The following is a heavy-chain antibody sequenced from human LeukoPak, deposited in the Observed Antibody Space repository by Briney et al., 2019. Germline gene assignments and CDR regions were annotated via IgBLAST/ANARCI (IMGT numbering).Heavy chain of an antibody. V-gene: IGHV4-59*01. CDR1: GGSISSYY. J-gene: IGHJ4*02. D-gene: IGHD5-12*01. CDR2: IYYSGST. Sequence: PSETLSLTCTVSGGSISSYYWSWLRQPPGKGLEWIGYIYYSGSTNYNPSLKSRVTISVDTSKNQFSLKLSSVTAADTAVYYCAIKTSVDADYYGQGTLVTVSS. CDR3: AIKTSVDADY.